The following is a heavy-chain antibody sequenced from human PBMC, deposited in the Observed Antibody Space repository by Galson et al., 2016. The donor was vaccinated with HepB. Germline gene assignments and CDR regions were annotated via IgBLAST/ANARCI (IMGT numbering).Heavy chain of an antibody. J-gene: IGHJ1*01. CDR2: ISGGDSGTT. V-gene: IGHV3-23*01. CDR1: GFTFRNYG. CDR3: ATKTGLRAYGGDLQR. Sequence: SLRLSCAASGFTFRNYGMTWVRQAPGKGLEWVSVISGGDSGTTFYADSVKGRVSITRDNSNNPLYLQMNSLRAEDTAIYYCATKTGLRAYGGDLQRWGQGTLVTVSS. D-gene: IGHD3-16*01.